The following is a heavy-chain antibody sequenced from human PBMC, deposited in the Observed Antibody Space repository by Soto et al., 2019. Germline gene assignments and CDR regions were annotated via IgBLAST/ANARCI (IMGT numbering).Heavy chain of an antibody. CDR2: ISGSGGST. CDR1: GGTFSSYA. CDR3: AKGQWLPQGPAFDI. J-gene: IGHJ3*02. V-gene: IGHV3-23*01. Sequence: LSLSCGACGGTFSSYAMIGVRQAAGKGLEWVSGISGSGGSTYYADSVKGRFTISRDNSKNTLYLQINSLRAEDTAVYYCAKGQWLPQGPAFDIWGQGTMVTVSS. D-gene: IGHD3-22*01.